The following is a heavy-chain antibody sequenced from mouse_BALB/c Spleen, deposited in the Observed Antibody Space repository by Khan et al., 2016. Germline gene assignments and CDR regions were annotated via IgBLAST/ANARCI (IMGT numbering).Heavy chain of an antibody. CDR1: GYTFTNYG. D-gene: IGHD2-13*01. Sequence: QIQLVQSGPELKKPGETVKISCKASGYTFTNYGMNWVKQAPGKGLKWMGCINTNTGEPNYAEEFKGRIAFSLDTSASTAYLQINNLKNEDTATYYCARSGDCPYYAMVCWGQGTSVTVSS. CDR3: ARSGDCPYYAMVC. V-gene: IGHV9-3*02. J-gene: IGHJ4*01. CDR2: INTNTGEP.